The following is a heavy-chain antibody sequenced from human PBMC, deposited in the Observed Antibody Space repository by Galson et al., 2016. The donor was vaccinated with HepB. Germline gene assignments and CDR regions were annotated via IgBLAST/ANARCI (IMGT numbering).Heavy chain of an antibody. CDR2: IYSGGST. D-gene: IGHD5-24*01. J-gene: IGHJ4*02. V-gene: IGHV3-53*04. CDR3: ATGDGYVADYFDF. CDR1: GFTVSSNY. Sequence: SLRLSCAASGFTVSSNYMSWVRQAPGKGLEWVSLIYSGGSTYYADSVKGRFAISRHNSKKTLYLQANSLRPEYTAMYYCATGDGYVADYFDFWGQGTLVTVSS.